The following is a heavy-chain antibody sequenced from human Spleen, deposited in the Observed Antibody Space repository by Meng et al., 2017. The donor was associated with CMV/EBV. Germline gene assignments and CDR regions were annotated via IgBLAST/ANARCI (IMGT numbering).Heavy chain of an antibody. CDR3: AREGLVGDLRYFDL. CDR2: INPNSGGA. CDR1: ATTFAGYY. V-gene: IGHV1-2*06. D-gene: IGHD3-16*01. Sequence: QGARGWSGAEVKTHGASWKVSCKASATTFAGYYRHWVRKAPGQGLEWMGRINPNSGGANYAQKVQGRVTMTRDTSISTAYMELSRLRSDDTAVYYCAREGLVGDLRYFDLWGLGTLVTVSS. J-gene: IGHJ2*01.